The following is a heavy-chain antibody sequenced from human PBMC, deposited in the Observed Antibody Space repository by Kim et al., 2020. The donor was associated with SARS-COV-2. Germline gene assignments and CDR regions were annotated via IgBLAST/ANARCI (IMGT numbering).Heavy chain of an antibody. J-gene: IGHJ2*01. Sequence: SETLSLTCTVSGGSISSYYWSWIRQPQGKGLEWIGYIYYSGSTNYNPTLKSRVTISVDTSKNQFSLKLSSVTAADTAVYYCGRDHREWLQFTANWYFDLRGRGTLVTVSS. CDR1: GGSISSYY. V-gene: IGHV4-59*01. CDR3: GRDHREWLQFTANWYFDL. CDR2: IYYSGST. D-gene: IGHD3-3*01.